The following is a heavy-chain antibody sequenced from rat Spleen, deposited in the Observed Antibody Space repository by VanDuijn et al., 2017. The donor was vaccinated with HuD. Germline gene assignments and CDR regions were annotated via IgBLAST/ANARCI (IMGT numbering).Heavy chain of an antibody. CDR2: ISSGGHT. V-gene: IGHV2S12*01. J-gene: IGHJ4*01. CDR3: VRERHSYGVMDA. CDR1: GFSLTSNG. Sequence: QVQLKESGPGLVQPSQTLSLTCTVSGFSLTSNGVSWVRQPPGKGLEWIATISSGGHTDYNPALKSRLNISRDTSKSQVFLKMNSLQTEDTATYFCVRERHSYGVMDAWGQGTSVSVSS. D-gene: IGHD1-3*01.